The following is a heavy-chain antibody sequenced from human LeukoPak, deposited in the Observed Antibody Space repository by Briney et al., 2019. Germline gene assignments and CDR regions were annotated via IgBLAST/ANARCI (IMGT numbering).Heavy chain of an antibody. CDR3: ARFHDSSGYYWGNWFDP. D-gene: IGHD3-22*01. CDR1: GGSFSGYY. J-gene: IGHJ5*02. V-gene: IGHV4-34*01. Sequence: SETLSLTCAVYGGSFSGYYWSWIRQPPGKGLEWIGEINHSGSTNYNPSLKSRVTISVDTSKNQFSLKLSSVTAADTAVYYCARFHDSSGYYWGNWFDPWGQGTLVTVFS. CDR2: INHSGST.